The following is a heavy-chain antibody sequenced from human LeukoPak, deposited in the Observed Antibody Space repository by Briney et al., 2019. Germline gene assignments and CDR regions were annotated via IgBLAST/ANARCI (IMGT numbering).Heavy chain of an antibody. CDR3: AKLPHILRAAAAGVDY. J-gene: IGHJ4*02. V-gene: IGHV3-30*02. D-gene: IGHD6-13*01. CDR2: IRYDGSNK. Sequence: HPGGSLRLSCAASGYTFSSYGMHWVRQAPGKGLEWVAFIRYDGSNKYYADSVKGRFTISRDNSKNTLYLQMNSLRAEDTAVYYCAKLPHILRAAAAGVDYWGQGTLVTVSS. CDR1: GYTFSSYG.